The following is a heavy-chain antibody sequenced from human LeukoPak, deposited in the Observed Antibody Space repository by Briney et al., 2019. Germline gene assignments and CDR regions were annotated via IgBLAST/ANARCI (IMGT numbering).Heavy chain of an antibody. J-gene: IGHJ4*02. V-gene: IGHV3-23*01. Sequence: GGSLRLSCAASGFTFNNYGMSWVRQAPGKGLEWVSGISGSGGATYYADSVKGRFTVSRDDPHNTLYLQMNSVRAEDTAVYFCARGGVDHYGSGTYYLMYYFDHWGQGALVTVSS. CDR1: GFTFNNYG. CDR3: ARGGVDHYGSGTYYLMYYFDH. D-gene: IGHD3-10*01. CDR2: ISGSGGAT.